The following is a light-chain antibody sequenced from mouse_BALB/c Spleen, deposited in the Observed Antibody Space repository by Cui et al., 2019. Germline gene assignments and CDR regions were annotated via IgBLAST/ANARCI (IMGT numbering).Light chain of an antibody. Sequence: DIKMTQPTSSLYASLGERVTITCKASQDINSYLSWFQQKPGKSPKTLIYRANRLVDGVPSRFSGSGSGQDYSLTISSLEYEDMGIYYCLQYDEFPLTFGAGTKLELK. J-gene: IGKJ5*01. CDR3: LQYDEFPLT. V-gene: IGKV14-111*01. CDR1: QDINSY. CDR2: RAN.